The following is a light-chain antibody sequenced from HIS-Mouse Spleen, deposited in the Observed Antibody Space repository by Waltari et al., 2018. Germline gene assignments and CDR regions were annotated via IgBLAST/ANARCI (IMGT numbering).Light chain of an antibody. CDR3: QQRSNWPPMST. Sequence: EILLTQSPATLSLSLGERATLSCRASQSVSSYLAWYQQKPGQAPRLRIYDASNRATSIPARLSGSGSGKDFTLTISSLESEDFAVYYCQQRSNWPPMSTFGQGTKVEIK. CDR1: QSVSSY. CDR2: DAS. V-gene: IGKV3-11*01. J-gene: IGKJ1*01.